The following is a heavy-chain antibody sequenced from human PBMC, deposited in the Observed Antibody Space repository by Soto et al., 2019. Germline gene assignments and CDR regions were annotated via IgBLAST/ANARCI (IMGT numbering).Heavy chain of an antibody. CDR1: GDSVSSNSAA. D-gene: IGHD4-17*01. J-gene: IGHJ5*02. CDR2: TYYRSKWYN. Sequence: QSPTLSLTCAISGDSVSSNSAAWNWIRQSPSRGLEWLGRTYYRSKWYNDYAVSVKSRITINPDTSKNQFSLQLNSVTPEDTAVYYCARGGSIGEIYGDYLRRGWFDPWGQGTLVTVSS. CDR3: ARGGSIGEIYGDYLRRGWFDP. V-gene: IGHV6-1*01.